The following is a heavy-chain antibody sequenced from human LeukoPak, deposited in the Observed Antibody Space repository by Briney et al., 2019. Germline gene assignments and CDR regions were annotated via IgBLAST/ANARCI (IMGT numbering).Heavy chain of an antibody. CDR2: ISSSSSYT. Sequence: NTGGSLRLSCAASGFTFSDYYMSWIRQAPGKGLEWVSNISSSSSYTNYADSVKGRFTISRDNAKNSLYLQMNSLRAEATAVYYCARAQTDYYGSGRYFDFWGQGTLVTVSS. J-gene: IGHJ4*02. CDR1: GFTFSDYY. D-gene: IGHD3-10*01. CDR3: ARAQTDYYGSGRYFDF. V-gene: IGHV3-11*05.